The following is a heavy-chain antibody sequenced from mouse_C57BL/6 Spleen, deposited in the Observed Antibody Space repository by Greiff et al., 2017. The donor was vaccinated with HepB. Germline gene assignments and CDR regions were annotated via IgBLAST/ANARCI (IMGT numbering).Heavy chain of an antibody. CDR1: GYTFTDYN. Sequence: VQLQQSGPELVKPGASVKIPCKASGYTFTDYNMDWVKQSHGKSLEWIGDINPNNGGTIYNQKFKGKATLTVDKSSSTAYMELRSLTSEDTAVYYGARKSYYYGSSYSYWYFDVWGTGTTVTVSS. J-gene: IGHJ1*03. CDR2: INPNNGGT. V-gene: IGHV1-18*01. D-gene: IGHD1-1*01. CDR3: ARKSYYYGSSYSYWYFDV.